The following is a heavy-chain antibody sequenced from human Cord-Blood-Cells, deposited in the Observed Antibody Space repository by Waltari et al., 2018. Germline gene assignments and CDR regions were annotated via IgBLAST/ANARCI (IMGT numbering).Heavy chain of an antibody. CDR3: TRPHSSGFDY. Sequence: EVQLVASGGGLVQPGGSLKLSCAVSGFTFSGQHTHGLRQSSGKGLEWVGRIRSKANSYATAYAASVKGRFTISRDDSKNTAYLQMNSLKTEDTAVYYCTRPHSSGFDYWGQGTLVTVSS. D-gene: IGHD6-19*01. V-gene: IGHV3-73*02. J-gene: IGHJ4*02. CDR2: IRSKANSYAT. CDR1: GFTFSGQH.